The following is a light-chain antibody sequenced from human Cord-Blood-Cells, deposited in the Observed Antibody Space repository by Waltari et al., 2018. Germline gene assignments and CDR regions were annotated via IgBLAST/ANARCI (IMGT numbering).Light chain of an antibody. CDR1: SSDVGSYNL. CDR2: EGS. CDR3: CSYAGSSTWV. V-gene: IGLV2-23*01. J-gene: IGLJ3*02. Sequence: QSALTQPAPVSGSPGQSLTIPCTRTSSDVGSYNLFSWYQQHPGKAPKLMIYEGSKRPSGVSNRFSGSKSGNTASLTISGLQAEDEADYYCCSYAGSSTWVFGGGTKLTVL.